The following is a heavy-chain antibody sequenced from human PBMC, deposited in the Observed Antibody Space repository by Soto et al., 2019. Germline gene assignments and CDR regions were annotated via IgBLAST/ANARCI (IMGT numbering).Heavy chain of an antibody. CDR3: ARAGGSGHDYPDY. CDR1: GGTFSSHA. Sequence: ASVKVSCKASGGTFSSHAISWVRQAPGQGLEWMGGIIPIFGTANYAQKFQGRVTITADESTTTAYMELSSLRSEDTAVYYCARAGGSGHDYPDYWGQGTLVTVSS. CDR2: IIPIFGTA. V-gene: IGHV1-69*13. J-gene: IGHJ4*02. D-gene: IGHD5-12*01.